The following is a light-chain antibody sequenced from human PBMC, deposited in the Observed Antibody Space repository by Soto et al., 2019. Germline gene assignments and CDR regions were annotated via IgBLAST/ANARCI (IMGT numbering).Light chain of an antibody. CDR1: QGVSSN. CDR2: GAS. CDR3: QQYNNWPRT. V-gene: IGKV3-15*01. Sequence: ELVMTQSPDTLSVSPGERATLSCRASQGVSSNLAWYQQKLGQAPRLLIYGASTRATGISAKFSGSGSGTEFTLTISSLQSEDFAIYYCQQYNNWPRTFGQGTKVDI. J-gene: IGKJ1*01.